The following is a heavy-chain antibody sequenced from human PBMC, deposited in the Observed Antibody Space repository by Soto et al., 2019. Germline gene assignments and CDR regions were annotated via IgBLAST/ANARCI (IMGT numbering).Heavy chain of an antibody. Sequence: ETLSLTCSVSGASMTSSIYYWAWIRQAPGNGLEWIGSLNYGGTTYHSPSLEGRVTMSVDTSKKEFSLNVISVTAADTAIYYCARQSYFDGAGYYLGWFDPWGQGXLVTVYS. V-gene: IGHV4-39*01. CDR1: GASMTSSIYY. CDR3: ARQSYFDGAGYYLGWFDP. J-gene: IGHJ5*02. D-gene: IGHD3-22*01. CDR2: LNYGGTT.